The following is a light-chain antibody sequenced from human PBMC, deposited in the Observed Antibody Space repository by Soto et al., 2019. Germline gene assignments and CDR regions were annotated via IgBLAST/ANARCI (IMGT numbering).Light chain of an antibody. CDR1: QSVLYSSNNKKY. J-gene: IGKJ3*01. CDR3: QQYYNIPFT. Sequence: EIVMTQSPDSLAVSLGERATINCKSRQSVLYSSNNKKYLAWYQQKPGQPPKLLIYWASTRESGVPDRFSGSGSETDFTLTISSLQAEDVAVYYCQQYYNIPFTFGPGTKVDIK. CDR2: WAS. V-gene: IGKV4-1*01.